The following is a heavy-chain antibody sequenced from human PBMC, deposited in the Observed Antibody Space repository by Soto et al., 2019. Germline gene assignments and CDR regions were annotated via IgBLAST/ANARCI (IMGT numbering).Heavy chain of an antibody. V-gene: IGHV4-59*01. D-gene: IGHD3-16*01. Sequence: ESLKISCKGSGYSFTSYWIGWVRQMPGKGLEWIGYLYYSDNTNYNPSLKSRVTISVDASKNQVSLRLTSVTAADTAVYYCARVGGVAARTFDYWGQGTVVTVSS. CDR3: ARVGGVAARTFDY. CDR1: GYSFTSYW. J-gene: IGHJ4*02. CDR2: LYYSDNT.